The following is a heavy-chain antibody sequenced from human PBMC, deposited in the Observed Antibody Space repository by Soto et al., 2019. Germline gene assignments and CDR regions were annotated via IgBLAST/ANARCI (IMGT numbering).Heavy chain of an antibody. D-gene: IGHD3-16*02. V-gene: IGHV4-34*01. CDR2: IKHSGST. J-gene: IGHJ6*02. CDR3: ARGRIMITFGGVIVLYGMDV. CDR1: GGPFSGYN. Sequence: SETLSLTCAVYGGPFSGYNWSWIRQPPGKGLEWIGEIKHSGSTNYNPSLKSRVTISVDTSKNQFSLKLSSVTAADTAVYYCARGRIMITFGGVIVLYGMDVWGQGTTVTVSS.